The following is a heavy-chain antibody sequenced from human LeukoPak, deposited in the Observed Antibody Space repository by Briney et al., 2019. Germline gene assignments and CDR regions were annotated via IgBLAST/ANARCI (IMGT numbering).Heavy chain of an antibody. CDR3: ARDASYYYDSSGFAFDY. V-gene: IGHV4-59*01. CDR1: GGSISSYY. Sequence: SETLSLTCTVSGGSISSYYWSWIRQPPGKGLEWIGYIYYSGSTNYNPSLKSRVTISVDTSKNQFSLKLSSVAAADTAVYYCARDASYYYDSSGFAFDYWGQGTLVTVSS. J-gene: IGHJ4*02. CDR2: IYYSGST. D-gene: IGHD3-22*01.